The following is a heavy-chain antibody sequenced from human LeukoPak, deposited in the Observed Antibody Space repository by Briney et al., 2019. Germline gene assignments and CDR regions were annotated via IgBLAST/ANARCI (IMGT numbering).Heavy chain of an antibody. CDR3: ARDRVVVVPAAKRYYMDV. V-gene: IGHV1-46*03. CDR2: INPSGGST. Sequence: ASVKVSCKASGYTFTSYYMHWVRQAPGQGLEWMGIINPSGGSTSYAQKFQGRVTMTRDTSTSTVYMELSSLRSEDTAVYYCARDRVVVVPAAKRYYMDVRGKGTTVTVSS. D-gene: IGHD2-2*01. J-gene: IGHJ6*03. CDR1: GYTFTSYY.